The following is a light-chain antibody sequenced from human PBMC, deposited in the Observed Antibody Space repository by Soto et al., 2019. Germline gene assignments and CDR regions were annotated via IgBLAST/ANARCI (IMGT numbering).Light chain of an antibody. J-gene: IGKJ5*01. V-gene: IGKV3-11*01. CDR1: QSVSSD. CDR3: QQYGYSPIT. CDR2: DAS. Sequence: EIVLTQSPATLSFSPGERATFSCRASQSVSSDLVWYQQKPGQAPSLLIYDASNRATGVPARFSGSGSGTDLTITISRLEPEDFAVYDCQQYGYSPITFGQGTRLEIK.